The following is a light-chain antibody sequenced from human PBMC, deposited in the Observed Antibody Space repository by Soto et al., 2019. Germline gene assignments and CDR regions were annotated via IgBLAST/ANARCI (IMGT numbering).Light chain of an antibody. J-gene: IGKJ1*01. CDR1: QSVSSSY. V-gene: IGKV3-20*01. Sequence: EIMMTQSPATLSVSPGERATLSCRAGQSVSSSYLAWYQQKPGQAPRLLIYGASNRATGIPDRFSGSGSGTDFTLTISRLEPEDFAVYYCQQYGSSGTFGQGTKVDI. CDR2: GAS. CDR3: QQYGSSGT.